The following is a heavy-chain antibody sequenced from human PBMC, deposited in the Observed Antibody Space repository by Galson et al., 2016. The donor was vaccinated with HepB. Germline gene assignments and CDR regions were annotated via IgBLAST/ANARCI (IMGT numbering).Heavy chain of an antibody. D-gene: IGHD2-2*01. J-gene: IGHJ4*02. CDR1: GGSISSGDYY. CDR2: IYYSGST. V-gene: IGHV4-30-4*01. CDR3: ARRTDF. Sequence: TLSLTCTVSGGSISSGDYYCTWIRQPPGKGLVWIGYIYYSGSTYYNPSLKSRVSILVDTSKNQFSLKVRSVTAADTAMYYCARRTDFWGQGTLVTVSS.